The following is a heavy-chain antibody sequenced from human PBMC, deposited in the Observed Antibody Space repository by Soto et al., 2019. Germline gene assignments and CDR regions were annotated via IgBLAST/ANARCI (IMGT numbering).Heavy chain of an antibody. D-gene: IGHD1-26*01. V-gene: IGHV3-7*01. J-gene: IGHJ6*02. CDR1: GFTFSTYW. CDR2: IKQDGTEK. Sequence: GGSLRLSCAASGFTFSTYWMSWVRHTPGKGLEWVANIKQDGTEKYYVDSVRGRLTVSRDNAKSSLYLQMNSLRVEDTAVYYCTTSPHRDSERVFVWGQGTTVTVSS. CDR3: TTSPHRDSERVFV.